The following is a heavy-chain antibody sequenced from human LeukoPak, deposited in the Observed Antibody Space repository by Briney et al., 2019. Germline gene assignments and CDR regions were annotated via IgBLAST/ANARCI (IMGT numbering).Heavy chain of an antibody. CDR2: INPSGGST. CDR3: ARGLLQQLVLWFDP. Sequence: ASVKVSCKASGYNFISYYMHWVRQAPGQGLEWMGIINPSGGSTSYAQKFQDRVTMTRDTSTSTVYMELSSLKSEDTAVYYCARGLLQQLVLWFDPWGQGTLVTVSS. V-gene: IGHV1-46*01. CDR1: GYNFISYY. J-gene: IGHJ5*02. D-gene: IGHD6-13*01.